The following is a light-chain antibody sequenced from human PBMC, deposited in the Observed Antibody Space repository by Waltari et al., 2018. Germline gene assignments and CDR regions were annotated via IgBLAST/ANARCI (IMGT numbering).Light chain of an antibody. CDR2: KAS. CDR3: QQYNSYSPWT. J-gene: IGKJ1*01. CDR1: QSISSW. Sequence: DIQMTQSPSTLSASVGDRVTLTCRASQSISSWLAWYQQKPGKAPKLLNYKASSLESGVPARFSGSGSGTEFTLTISSLQPDDFATYYCQQYNSYSPWTFGQGTKVEIK. V-gene: IGKV1-5*03.